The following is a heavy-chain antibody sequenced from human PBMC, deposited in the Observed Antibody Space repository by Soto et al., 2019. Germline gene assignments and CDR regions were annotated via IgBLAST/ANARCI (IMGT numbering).Heavy chain of an antibody. Sequence: PGGSLRLSCAASGFTFSSYGMHWVRQAPGKGLEWVAVILYDGSNKYYAESVKGRFTISRDNSKNTLYLQMSSLKAEDTAVYYCAKDLGRSGYYYYYYGMDVWGQGTTVTVSS. CDR1: GFTFSSYG. V-gene: IGHV3-30*18. CDR3: AKDLGRSGYYYYYYGMDV. J-gene: IGHJ6*02. D-gene: IGHD3-22*01. CDR2: ILYDGSNK.